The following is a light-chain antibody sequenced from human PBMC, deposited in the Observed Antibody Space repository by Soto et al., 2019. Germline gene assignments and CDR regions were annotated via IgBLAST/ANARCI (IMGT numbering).Light chain of an antibody. CDR2: GAS. V-gene: IGKV3-15*01. J-gene: IGKJ1*01. Sequence: EIVMTQSPATLSVSPGETATLSCRASQSFSNNVAWYQQKPGQAPRLLILGASTRATGIPARFSGSGSGTDFTLTISDLEPADFGLYYCQQRLNWPPGFGQGTKVDI. CDR3: QQRLNWPPG. CDR1: QSFSNN.